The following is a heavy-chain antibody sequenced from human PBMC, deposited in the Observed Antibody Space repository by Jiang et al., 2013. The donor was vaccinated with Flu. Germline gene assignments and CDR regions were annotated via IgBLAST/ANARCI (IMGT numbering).Heavy chain of an antibody. CDR2: ISYSGST. D-gene: IGHD3-3*01. J-gene: IGHJ6*02. Sequence: QLVESGPGLVKPSETLSLTCTVSGGSIRSYYWSWIRQPPGKGLEWIGHISYSGSTNYDPSLKSRVTISLDTSKKQFSLRLSSVTAADTAVYYCARDTILDGYGMDVWGQGTTVTVSS. CDR3: ARDTILDGYGMDV. V-gene: IGHV4-59*08. CDR1: GGSIRSYY.